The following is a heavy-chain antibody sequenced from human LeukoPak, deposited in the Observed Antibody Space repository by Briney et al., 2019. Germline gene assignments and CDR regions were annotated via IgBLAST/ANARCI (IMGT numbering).Heavy chain of an antibody. CDR2: IYPRDGST. Sequence: ASVKASCKASGYTFTNNYLHWVRQAPGQGLEWMGMIYPRDGSTSYAQNFQGRVTVTRDTSTTTVHMELRGLRSEDTAVYYCARDQEGFDYWGQGTVVTVSS. CDR3: ARDQEGFDY. CDR1: GYTFTNNY. J-gene: IGHJ4*02. V-gene: IGHV1-46*01.